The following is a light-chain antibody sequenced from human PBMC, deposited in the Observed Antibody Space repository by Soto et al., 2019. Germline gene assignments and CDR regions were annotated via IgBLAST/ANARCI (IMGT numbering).Light chain of an antibody. V-gene: IGKV3-11*01. CDR3: QQRSNWRRT. J-gene: IGKJ1*01. Sequence: EIVLTQSPATLSLSPGERATLSCRASQSVSSYLAWYQQKPGQAPRLLIYDASNRATGIPARFSGSGSGTDLTLTISSLEPEDCAVYYCQQRSNWRRTFGQGTKVEIK. CDR1: QSVSSY. CDR2: DAS.